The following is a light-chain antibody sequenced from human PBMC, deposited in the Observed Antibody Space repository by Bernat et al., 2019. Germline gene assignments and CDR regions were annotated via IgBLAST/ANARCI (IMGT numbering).Light chain of an antibody. J-gene: IGKJ5*01. CDR1: QSISSY. V-gene: IGKV1-39*01. CDR2: AAS. Sequence: DIQMTQSPSSLSASVGDRVTITCRASQSISSYLNWYQQKPGKAPKLLIYAASSLQSGVPSRFSGSGSGTDFNLTISSLQPEDFATYYCQQSYSTPNTFGQGTRLESK. CDR3: QQSYSTPNT.